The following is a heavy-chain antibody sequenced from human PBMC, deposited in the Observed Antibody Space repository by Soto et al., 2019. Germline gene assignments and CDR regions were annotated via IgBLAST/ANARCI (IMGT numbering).Heavy chain of an antibody. Sequence: QVQLVESGGGVVQPGRSLRLSCAASGFTFSSYGMRWVRQAPGKGLEWVAIISYDGSSKYHADSVKGRFTISRDNSKNTRYLQMNSLRAEDTAVYYCAKALVGSGSYSGMDVWGQGTTVTVSS. D-gene: IGHD3-10*01. CDR2: ISYDGSSK. CDR3: AKALVGSGSYSGMDV. CDR1: GFTFSSYG. J-gene: IGHJ6*02. V-gene: IGHV3-30*18.